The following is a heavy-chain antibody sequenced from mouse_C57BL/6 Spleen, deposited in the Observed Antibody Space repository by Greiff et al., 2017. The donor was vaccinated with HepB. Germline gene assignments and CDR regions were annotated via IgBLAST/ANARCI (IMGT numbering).Heavy chain of an antibody. D-gene: IGHD1-1*01. CDR1: GYTFTSYW. Sequence: QVQLQQSGAELVKPGASVKLSCKASGYTFTSYWMQWVKQRPGQGLEWIGEIDPSDSYTNYNQKFKGKATLTVDTSSSTAYMQLSSLTSEDSAVYYCASYYGSRSAWFAYWGQGTLVTVSA. CDR3: ASYYGSRSAWFAY. CDR2: IDPSDSYT. J-gene: IGHJ3*01. V-gene: IGHV1-50*01.